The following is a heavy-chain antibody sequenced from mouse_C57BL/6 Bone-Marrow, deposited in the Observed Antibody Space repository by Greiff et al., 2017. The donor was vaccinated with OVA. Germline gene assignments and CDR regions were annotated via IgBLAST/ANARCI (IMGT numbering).Heavy chain of an antibody. CDR2: IRNKANGYTT. CDR3: ARYCGYLYYFDY. Sequence: EVKLEESGGGLVQPGGSLSLSCAASGFTFTDYYMSWVRQPPGKALEWLGFIRNKANGYTTEYSASVKGRFTISRDNSQSILYLQMNALRAEDSATYYCARYCGYLYYFDYWGQGTTLTVSS. CDR1: GFTFTDYY. V-gene: IGHV7-3*01. D-gene: IGHD2-3*01. J-gene: IGHJ2*01.